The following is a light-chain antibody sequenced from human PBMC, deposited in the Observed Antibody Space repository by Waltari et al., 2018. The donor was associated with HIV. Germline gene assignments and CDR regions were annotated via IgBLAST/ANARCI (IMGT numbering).Light chain of an antibody. CDR1: NSNIGAGYD. V-gene: IGLV1-40*01. CDR3: QSYDSTLSGV. CDR2: VNH. J-gene: IGLJ3*02. Sequence: QSVLTQPPSVSGAPGQTVTISCTGSNSNIGAGYDVHWYQQLPGTAPKLLLEVNHNRPSGVPDRFSGSKSGTSASLTITGLQAEDEADYYCQSYDSTLSGVFGGGTKLTVL.